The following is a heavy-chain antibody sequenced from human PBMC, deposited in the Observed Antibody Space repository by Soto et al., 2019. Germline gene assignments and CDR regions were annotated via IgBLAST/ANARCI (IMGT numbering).Heavy chain of an antibody. CDR2: IKQDGSES. CDR3: ASARHIGP. CDR1: RFTLSIYG. V-gene: IGHV3-7*01. J-gene: IGHJ5*02. D-gene: IGHD2-21*01. Sequence: GGSLRIACAASRFTLSIYGMSWVRQAPGKGLEWVANIKQDGSESNYADSVKGRFTISRDNAENSLYLQMTSLRAEDTAVYYCASARHIGPWGQGTLVTVSS.